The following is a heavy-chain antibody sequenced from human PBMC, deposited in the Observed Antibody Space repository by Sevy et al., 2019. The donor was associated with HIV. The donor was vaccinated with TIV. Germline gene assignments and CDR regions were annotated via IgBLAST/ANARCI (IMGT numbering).Heavy chain of an antibody. V-gene: IGHV3-48*02. CDR3: AREQSEALDY. CDR2: ISSSSSTI. J-gene: IGHJ4*02. Sequence: GGSLRLSCAASGFTFTTYNMNWVRQAPGKGLEWVSHISSSSSTIYYADSVKGRFTISRDNAKNSLYLQMNSLRDEDTAVYYCAREQSEALDYWGQGTLVTVSS. CDR1: GFTFTTYN.